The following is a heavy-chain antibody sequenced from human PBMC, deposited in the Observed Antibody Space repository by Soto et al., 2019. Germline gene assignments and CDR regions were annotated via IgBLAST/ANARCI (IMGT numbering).Heavy chain of an antibody. V-gene: IGHV4-31*03. CDR1: GGSISSGGYY. D-gene: IGHD6-25*01. Sequence: SDTLSLTCTVSGGSISSGGYYWSWIRQHPGKGLEWIGYIYYSGSTYYNPSLKSRVTISVDTSKNQFSLKLSSVTAADTAVYYCARVGTPRPFDYWGQGTLVTVSS. J-gene: IGHJ4*02. CDR2: IYYSGST. CDR3: ARVGTPRPFDY.